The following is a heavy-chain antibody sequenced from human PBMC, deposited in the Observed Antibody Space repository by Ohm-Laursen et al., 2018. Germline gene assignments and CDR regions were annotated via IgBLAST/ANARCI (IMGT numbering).Heavy chain of an antibody. CDR1: GGTFSSYA. CDR3: AREWAVAGTDYYYGMDV. J-gene: IGHJ6*02. V-gene: IGHV1-69*06. D-gene: IGHD6-19*01. Sequence: GSSVKVSCKASGGTFSSYAISWVRQAPGQGLEWMGGIIPIFGTANYAQKFQGRVTITADKSTSTAYMELSSLRSEDTAVYYCAREWAVAGTDYYYGMDVWGQGTTVTVSS. CDR2: IIPIFGTA.